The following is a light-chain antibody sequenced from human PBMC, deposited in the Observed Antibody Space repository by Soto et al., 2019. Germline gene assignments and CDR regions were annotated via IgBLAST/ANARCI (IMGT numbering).Light chain of an antibody. V-gene: IGKV3-20*01. J-gene: IGKJ1*01. CDR3: QQYGSSAGT. CDR1: QSVSSSY. CDR2: RAS. Sequence: EIVLTQSPGTLSLSPGERATLSCRASQSVSSSYLAWYQQQPGQAPRLLIYRASSRATGIPDRFSGSGSGTDFTLTISRLEPEDFALYYCQQYGSSAGTFGQGTKVEIK.